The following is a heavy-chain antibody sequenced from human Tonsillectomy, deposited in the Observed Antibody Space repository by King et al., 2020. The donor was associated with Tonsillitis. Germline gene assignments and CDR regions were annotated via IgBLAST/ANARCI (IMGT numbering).Heavy chain of an antibody. Sequence: VQLVESGGGLVPPGRSLRLSCTASGFPFGEYALTCVRQAPGKGLEWVGFIKNKGYGETTEYAASVKDSCILSSDESERIAYLKMNSLKIEEPAVYYCTGGRLGESRGDYWGQGTLVTVSS. V-gene: IGHV3-49*04. CDR1: GFPFGEYA. J-gene: IGHJ4*02. CDR2: IKNKGYGETT. D-gene: IGHD3-16*01. CDR3: TGGRLGESRGDY.